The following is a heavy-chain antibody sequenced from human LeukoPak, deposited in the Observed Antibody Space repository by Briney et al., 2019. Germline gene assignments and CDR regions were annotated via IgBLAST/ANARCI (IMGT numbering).Heavy chain of an antibody. CDR2: MYYSGST. J-gene: IGHJ4*02. Sequence: SETLSLTCTVSGGSFSSNSYYWGWIRQPPGKGLEWIGSMYYSGSTYYNPSLKSRVTISIDTSKNQFSLKLNSVTAADTAVYYCARVERYCSSTSCHYFDYWGQGTLVTVSS. CDR3: ARVERYCSSTSCHYFDY. V-gene: IGHV4-39*07. CDR1: GGSFSSNSYY. D-gene: IGHD2-2*01.